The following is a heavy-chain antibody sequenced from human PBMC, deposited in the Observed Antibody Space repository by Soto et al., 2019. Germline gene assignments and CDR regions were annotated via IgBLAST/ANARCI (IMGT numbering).Heavy chain of an antibody. CDR1: GFTFSSYA. D-gene: IGHD1-26*01. CDR3: ARAGIVGATPTYYYYGMDV. CDR2: ISYDGSNK. J-gene: IGHJ6*02. Sequence: PGGSLRLSCAASGFTFSSYAMHWVRQAPGKGLEWVAVISYDGSNKYYADSVKGRFTISRDNSKNTLYLQMNSLRAEDTAVYYCARAGIVGATPTYYYYGMDVWGQGTTVTVS. V-gene: IGHV3-30-3*01.